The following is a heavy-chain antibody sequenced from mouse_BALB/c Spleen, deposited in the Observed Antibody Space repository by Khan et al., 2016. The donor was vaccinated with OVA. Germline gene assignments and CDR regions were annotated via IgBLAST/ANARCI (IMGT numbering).Heavy chain of an antibody. CDR1: GYSITSDYA. D-gene: IGHD1-1*01. Sequence: EVQLQESGPGLVKPSQSLSLTCTVTGYSITSDYAWNCLRQFPGNKLEWMGFISYSGNTNYNPSLKSRISINRDTTKNQFFLQLNSVTIEDTATYYCARVYGGDFDYWGQGTTLTVSS. V-gene: IGHV3-2*02. J-gene: IGHJ2*01. CDR3: ARVYGGDFDY. CDR2: ISYSGNT.